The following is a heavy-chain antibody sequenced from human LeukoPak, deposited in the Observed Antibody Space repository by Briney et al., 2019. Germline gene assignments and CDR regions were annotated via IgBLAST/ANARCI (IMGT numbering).Heavy chain of an antibody. J-gene: IGHJ4*02. D-gene: IGHD4-17*01. Sequence: PSQTLSLTCTVSGGSISSGSYYWSWIRQPAGKGLEWIGYIYYSGSTNYNPSLKSRVTISFDTSNNQFSLKLSSVTAADTAVYYCARRTPTVAFDYWGQGTLVTVSS. CDR3: ARRTPTVAFDY. CDR1: GGSISSGSYY. CDR2: IYYSGST. V-gene: IGHV4-61*10.